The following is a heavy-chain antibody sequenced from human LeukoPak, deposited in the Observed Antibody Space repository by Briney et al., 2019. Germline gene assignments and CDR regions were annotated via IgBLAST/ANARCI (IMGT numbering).Heavy chain of an antibody. D-gene: IGHD5-18*01. CDR3: ARERGYSYGPNYYYYYGMDV. Sequence: GGSLRLSCAASGFTFSTYWMSWVRQAPGKGLEWVSVIYSGGSTYYADSVKGRFTISRDNSKNTLYLQMNSLRAEDTAVYYCARERGYSYGPNYYYYYGMDVWGQGTTVTVSS. V-gene: IGHV3-66*01. J-gene: IGHJ6*02. CDR1: GFTFSTYW. CDR2: IYSGGST.